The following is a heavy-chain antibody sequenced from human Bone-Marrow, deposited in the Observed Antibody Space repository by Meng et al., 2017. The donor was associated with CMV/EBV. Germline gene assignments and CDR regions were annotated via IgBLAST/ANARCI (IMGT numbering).Heavy chain of an antibody. CDR3: ARDPPGGYCSSTSCHNFSYYYYGMDV. Sequence: SVKVSCKASGGTFSSYTISWVRQAPGQGLEWMGRIIPILGIANYAQKFQGRVTITADKSTSTAYMELSSLRSEDTAVYYCARDPPGGYCSSTSCHNFSYYYYGMDVWGQGTTVTVSS. J-gene: IGHJ6*02. V-gene: IGHV1-69*04. D-gene: IGHD2-2*02. CDR1: GGTFSSYT. CDR2: IIPILGIA.